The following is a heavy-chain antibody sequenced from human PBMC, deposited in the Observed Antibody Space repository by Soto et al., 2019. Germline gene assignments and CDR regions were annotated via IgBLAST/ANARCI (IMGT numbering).Heavy chain of an antibody. CDR1: GYTFTSYG. D-gene: IGHD3-22*01. Sequence: GASVKVSCKASGYTFTSYGISWVRQAPGQGLEWMGWISAYNGNTNYAQKLQGRVTMTTDTSTSTAYMELRSLRSDDTAVYYCAMGSDSSGYWGAFDIWGQGTMVTVSS. CDR2: ISAYNGNT. CDR3: AMGSDSSGYWGAFDI. V-gene: IGHV1-18*01. J-gene: IGHJ3*02.